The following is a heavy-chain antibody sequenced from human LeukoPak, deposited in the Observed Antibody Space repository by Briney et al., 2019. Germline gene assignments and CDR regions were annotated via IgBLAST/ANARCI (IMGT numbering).Heavy chain of an antibody. V-gene: IGHV3-48*03. Sequence: GGSLRLSCAASGFTFSSYEMDWVRQAPGKGLEWVSYISSSGSTIYYADSVKGRFTISRDNAKNSLYLQMNSLRAEDTAVYYCARTTIPADYFDYWGQGTLVTVSS. D-gene: IGHD5-24*01. CDR3: ARTTIPADYFDY. CDR1: GFTFSSYE. CDR2: ISSSGSTI. J-gene: IGHJ4*02.